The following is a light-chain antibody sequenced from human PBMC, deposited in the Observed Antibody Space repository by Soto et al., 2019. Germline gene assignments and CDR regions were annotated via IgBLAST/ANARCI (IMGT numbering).Light chain of an antibody. Sequence: DLQMTQSPSTIAGSAGYRVTITCRASQTISSWLAWYQQKPGKAPKLLIYKASSLESGVPSRFSGSGSGTEFTLTISSLQPDDFTTYYCQHYNFYSEAFGQGTKVDI. CDR1: QTISSW. CDR2: KAS. CDR3: QHYNFYSEA. J-gene: IGKJ1*01. V-gene: IGKV1-5*03.